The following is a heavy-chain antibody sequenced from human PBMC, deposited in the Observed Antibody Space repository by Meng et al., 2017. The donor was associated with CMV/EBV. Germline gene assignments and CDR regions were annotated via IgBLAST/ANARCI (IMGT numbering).Heavy chain of an antibody. CDR2: IIPICGTA. J-gene: IGHJ4*02. D-gene: IGHD1-26*01. V-gene: IGHV1-69*05. CDR3: EREAEFRSGSSRYFDY. CDR1: GGSFSSCA. Sequence: SGGSFSSCAISWRRQDPGQGLEWMGGIIPICGTANYAQKFQGRVTITTDESTRTAYMELSSLRSEDTAVYYGEREAEFRSGSSRYFDYWGQGTLVTVSS.